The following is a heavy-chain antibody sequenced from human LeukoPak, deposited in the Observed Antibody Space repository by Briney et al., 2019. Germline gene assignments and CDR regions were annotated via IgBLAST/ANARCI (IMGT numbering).Heavy chain of an antibody. CDR2: INHSGST. CDR1: GGSFSGYY. D-gene: IGHD6-13*01. Sequence: SETLSLTCAVYGGSFSGYYWSWIRQPPGKGLEWIGEINHSGSTNYNPSLKSRVTISVDTSISTAYLQWSSLKASDTAMYYCARHLYSSSWYPYYYYGMDVWGKGTTVTVSS. V-gene: IGHV4-34*01. J-gene: IGHJ6*04. CDR3: ARHLYSSSWYPYYYYGMDV.